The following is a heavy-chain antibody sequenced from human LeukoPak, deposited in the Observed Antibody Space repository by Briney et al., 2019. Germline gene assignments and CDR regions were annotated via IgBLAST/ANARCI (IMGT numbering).Heavy chain of an antibody. J-gene: IGHJ3*02. Sequence: PETLSLTCTVSGGSISSYYWSWIRQPPGKGLEWIGRISSSGSTNYNPSLKSRVTISVDTSKNQFSLKLSSVTAADTAVYFCARGPYSYDSSGAFDIWGQGTMVTVSS. CDR3: ARGPYSYDSSGAFDI. CDR1: GGSISSYY. CDR2: ISSSGST. D-gene: IGHD3-22*01. V-gene: IGHV4-4*08.